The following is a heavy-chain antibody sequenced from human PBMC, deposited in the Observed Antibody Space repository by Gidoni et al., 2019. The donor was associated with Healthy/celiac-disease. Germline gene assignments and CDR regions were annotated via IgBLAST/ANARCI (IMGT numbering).Heavy chain of an antibody. CDR1: GGSISSYY. CDR3: ARGIYDFWSGYYIYYYMDV. Sequence: QVQLQESGPGLVKPSETLSLTCTVSGGSISSYYWSWIRQPPGKGLEWIGYIYYSGSTNYNPSLKSRVTISVDTSKNQFSLKLSSVTAADTAVYYCARGIYDFWSGYYIYYYMDVWGKGTTVTVSS. D-gene: IGHD3-3*01. CDR2: IYYSGST. V-gene: IGHV4-59*01. J-gene: IGHJ6*03.